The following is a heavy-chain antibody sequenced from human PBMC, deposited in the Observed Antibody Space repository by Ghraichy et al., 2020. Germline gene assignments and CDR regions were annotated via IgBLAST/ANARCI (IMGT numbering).Heavy chain of an antibody. D-gene: IGHD3-3*01. V-gene: IGHV3-11*01. J-gene: IGHJ6*02. CDR2: ISSSGSII. CDR1: GFTFSDYY. Sequence: GGSLRLSCAASGFTFSDYYMSWIRQAPGKGLQWVSYISSSGSIIYYADSVKGRFTVSRDNAKNSLYLQVNSLRAEDTAVYFCAGSRGRSERLRILQWLLNDGMDVWGRGTTVTVSS. CDR3: AGSRGRSERLRILQWLLNDGMDV.